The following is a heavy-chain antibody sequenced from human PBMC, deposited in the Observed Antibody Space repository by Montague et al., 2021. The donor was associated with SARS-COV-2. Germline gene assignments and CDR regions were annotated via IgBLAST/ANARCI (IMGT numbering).Heavy chain of an antibody. CDR3: ARVFPRWLQFDPYFDY. Sequence: SETLSPTCTVSGGSISSYYWSWIRQPPGKGLEWIGYIYYSGSTNYNPSLKSRVTISVDTSKNQFSLKLSSVTAADTAVYYCARVFPRWLQFDPYFDYWGQGTLVTVSS. CDR1: GGSISSYY. D-gene: IGHD5-24*01. CDR2: IYYSGST. J-gene: IGHJ4*02. V-gene: IGHV4-59*01.